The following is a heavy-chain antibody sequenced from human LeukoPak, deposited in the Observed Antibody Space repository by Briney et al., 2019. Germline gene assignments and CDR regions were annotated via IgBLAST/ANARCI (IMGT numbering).Heavy chain of an antibody. Sequence: PSETLSLTCIVSGGSISSYYWSWIRQPPGKGLEWIGYIYYSGSTNYNPSLKSRVTISVDTSKNQFSLKLSSVTAADTAVYYCARILSGYSLHWFDPWGQGTLVTVSS. D-gene: IGHD3-3*01. CDR2: IYYSGST. J-gene: IGHJ5*02. V-gene: IGHV4-59*01. CDR1: GGSISSYY. CDR3: ARILSGYSLHWFDP.